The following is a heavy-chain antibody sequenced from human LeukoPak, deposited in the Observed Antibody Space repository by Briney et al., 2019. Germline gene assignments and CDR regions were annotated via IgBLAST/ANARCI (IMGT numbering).Heavy chain of an antibody. J-gene: IGHJ4*02. Sequence: PGGSMRLSCEASGFAFSNYFMTWVRQAPGKGLEWVVNIKKDGSEQNYVDSVKGRFGISRDNAKNSLYLQMNSLRAEDTAVYYCAGSSSGHDGSGYRPFDYWGQGGLVTVSS. D-gene: IGHD3-22*01. CDR2: IKKDGSEQ. CDR3: AGSSSGHDGSGYRPFDY. CDR1: GFAFSNYF. V-gene: IGHV3-7*04.